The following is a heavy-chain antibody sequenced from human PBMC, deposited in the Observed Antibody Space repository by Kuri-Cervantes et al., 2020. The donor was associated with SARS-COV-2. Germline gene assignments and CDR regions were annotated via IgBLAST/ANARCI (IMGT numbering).Heavy chain of an antibody. J-gene: IGHJ4*02. CDR1: GFTVSSNY. CDR3: ARYSSSWSYY. Sequence: GESLKISCAASGFTVSSNYMSWVRQASGKGLEWVSVIYSGGSTYYADSVKGRFTISRDNAKNSLYLQMNSLRAEYTAVYYCARYSSSWSYYWGQGTLVTVSS. CDR2: IYSGGST. V-gene: IGHV3-53*01. D-gene: IGHD6-13*01.